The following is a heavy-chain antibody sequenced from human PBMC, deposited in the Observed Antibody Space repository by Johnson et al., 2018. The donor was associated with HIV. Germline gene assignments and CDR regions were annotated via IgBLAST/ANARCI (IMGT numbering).Heavy chain of an antibody. CDR1: GFTFSTSV. Sequence: QVQLVESGGGVVQPGTSLRLSCVGTGFTFSTSVFHWVRRAPGKGLEWVSGISADGHSTYYADSVKGRFTISRDNSKNTLYLQMNSLRAEDTAVYCCAKDLQITMRGGDAIDIWGQGTMVTVSS. D-gene: IGHD3-22*01. J-gene: IGHJ3*02. CDR3: AKDLQITMRGGDAIDI. CDR2: ISADGHST. V-gene: IGHV3-30-3*01.